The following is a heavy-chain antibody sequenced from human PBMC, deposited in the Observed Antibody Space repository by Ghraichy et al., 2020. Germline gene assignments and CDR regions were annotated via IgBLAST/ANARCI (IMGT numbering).Heavy chain of an antibody. CDR1: GFTFSSYS. CDR2: ISSSSSYI. J-gene: IGHJ4*02. D-gene: IGHD4-23*01. Sequence: LSLTCAASGFTFSSYSMNWVRQAPGKGLEWVSSISSSSSYIYYADSVKGRFTISRDNAKNSLYLQMNSLRAEDTAVYYCASNPRGGEDYWGQGTLVTVSS. V-gene: IGHV3-21*01. CDR3: ASNPRGGEDY.